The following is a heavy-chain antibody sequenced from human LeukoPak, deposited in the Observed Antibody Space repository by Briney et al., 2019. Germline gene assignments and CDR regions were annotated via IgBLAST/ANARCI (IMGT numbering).Heavy chain of an antibody. D-gene: IGHD3-10*01. CDR3: AKRGGNFDSGNYDY. CDR1: GFTFSNYA. V-gene: IGHV3-23*01. J-gene: IGHJ4*02. CDR2: VSNSGGST. Sequence: GGSLRLSCAASGFTFSNYAMSWVRQAPGKGLEWVSTVSNSGGSTFYADSVKGRFTISRDYSKNTLYLQMNSLRAEDTAVYYCAKRGGNFDSGNYDYWGQGTLVTVSS.